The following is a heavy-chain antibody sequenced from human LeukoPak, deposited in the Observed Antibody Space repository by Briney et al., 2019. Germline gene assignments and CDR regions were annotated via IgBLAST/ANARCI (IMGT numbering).Heavy chain of an antibody. V-gene: IGHV4-31*03. J-gene: IGHJ3*02. CDR2: IYYSGST. CDR1: GGSISSGGYY. Sequence: SQTLSLTCTVSGGSISSGGYYWSWIRQHPGTGLEWIGYIYYSGSTYYNPSLKSRVTISVDTSKSQFSLKLSSVSAAETAVYYCARDGGGDAFDIWGQGTMVTVSS. CDR3: ARDGGGDAFDI. D-gene: IGHD3-16*01.